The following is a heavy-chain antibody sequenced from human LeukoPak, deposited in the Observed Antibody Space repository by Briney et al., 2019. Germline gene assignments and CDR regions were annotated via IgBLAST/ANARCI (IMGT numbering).Heavy chain of an antibody. D-gene: IGHD2-2*01. CDR2: IYYSGST. V-gene: IGHV4-59*01. J-gene: IGHJ4*02. CDR3: ARGSSIVVVKGFFDY. Sequence: SETLSLTCTVSGGSISSYYWSWIRQPPGKGLEWIGYIYYSGSTNYNPSLKSRVTISVDTSKNQFSLKLSSMTAADTAAYYCARGSSIVVVKGFFDYWGQGTLVTVSS. CDR1: GGSISSYY.